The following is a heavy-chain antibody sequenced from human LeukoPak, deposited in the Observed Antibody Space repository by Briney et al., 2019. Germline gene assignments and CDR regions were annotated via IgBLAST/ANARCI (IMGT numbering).Heavy chain of an antibody. Sequence: ETLSLTCTVSGGSISSYYWSWIRQPPGKGLEWVANIKQDGSETHYVDSVKGRFTISRDNTKESLYLQMNSLRAEDTAVYYCTQIEWERWRGWGQGTLVTVSS. CDR1: GGSISSYY. J-gene: IGHJ4*02. V-gene: IGHV3-7*01. CDR2: IKQDGSET. CDR3: TQIEWERWRG. D-gene: IGHD1-26*01.